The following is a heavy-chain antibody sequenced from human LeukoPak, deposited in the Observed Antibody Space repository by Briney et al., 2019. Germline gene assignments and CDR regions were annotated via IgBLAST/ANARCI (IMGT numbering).Heavy chain of an antibody. CDR3: ARAQGNYYALNY. CDR1: GGSFSHYY. Sequence: SETLSLTCAVYGGSFSHYYWSWIRQPPGKGLEWIGEINHSGSTNYNPSLKSRVTMSLDTSRNQFSLKVRSVTAADTAVYYCARAQGNYYALNYWGQGTLVTVSS. V-gene: IGHV4-34*01. CDR2: INHSGST. J-gene: IGHJ4*02. D-gene: IGHD1-26*01.